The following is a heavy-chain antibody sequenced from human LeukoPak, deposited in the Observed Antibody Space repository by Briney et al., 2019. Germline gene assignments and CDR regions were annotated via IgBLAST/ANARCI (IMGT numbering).Heavy chain of an antibody. Sequence: PGGSLRLSCAASGFTFDDYAMHWVRQAPGKGLEWVSGISWNSGSIGDADSVKGRFTISRDKAKNSLYLQMNSLRAEDTALNYCAKSGYYDSSGYYKLWGQGTLVTVSS. V-gene: IGHV3-9*01. CDR1: GFTFDDYA. D-gene: IGHD3-22*01. CDR3: AKSGYYDSSGYYKL. J-gene: IGHJ4*02. CDR2: ISWNSGSI.